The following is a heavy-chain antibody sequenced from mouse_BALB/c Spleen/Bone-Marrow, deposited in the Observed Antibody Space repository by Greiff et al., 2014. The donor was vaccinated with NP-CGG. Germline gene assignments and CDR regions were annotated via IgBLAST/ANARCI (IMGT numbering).Heavy chain of an antibody. CDR1: GFNIKDTY. D-gene: IGHD1-1*01. CDR2: IDPANGNT. Sequence: DVQLQESGAGLVKPGASVKLSCTASGFNIKDTYMHWVKQRPEQGLEWIGRIDPANGNTKYDPKLQGKATITADTSSNTAYLQLSSLTSEDTAVYYCARYYYGSSYFDYWGQGTTLTVSS. V-gene: IGHV14-3*02. J-gene: IGHJ2*01. CDR3: ARYYYGSSYFDY.